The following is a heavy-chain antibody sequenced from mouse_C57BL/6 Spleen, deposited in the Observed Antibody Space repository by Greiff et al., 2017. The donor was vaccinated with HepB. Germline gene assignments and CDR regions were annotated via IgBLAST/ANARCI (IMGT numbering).Heavy chain of an antibody. CDR1: GYSITSGYY. V-gene: IGHV3-6*01. J-gene: IGHJ3*01. D-gene: IGHD2-4*01. CDR3: ARGGETLYYDYPWFAY. Sequence: EVQLVESGPGLVKPSQSLSLTCSVTGYSITSGYYWNWIRQFPGNKLEWMGYISYDGSNNYNPSLKNRISITRDTSKNQFFLKLNSVTTEDTATYYCARGGETLYYDYPWFAYWGQGTLVTVSA. CDR2: ISYDGSN.